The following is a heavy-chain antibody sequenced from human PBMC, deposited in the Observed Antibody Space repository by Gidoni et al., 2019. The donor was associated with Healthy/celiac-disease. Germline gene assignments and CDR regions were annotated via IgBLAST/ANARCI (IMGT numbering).Heavy chain of an antibody. J-gene: IGHJ4*02. CDR1: GFPLSNARMG. V-gene: IGHV2-26*01. CDR3: ARISVWFGEFLIDY. CDR2: IFSNDEK. Sequence: QVTLKESSPVLVKPTETLTLPCTVPGFPLSNARMGVSWNRQPPGKALEWLAHIFSNDEKSYSTSLKSRLTISKDTSKRQVVLTMTNMDPVETATYYGARISVWFGEFLIDYWGQGTLVTVSS. D-gene: IGHD3-10*01.